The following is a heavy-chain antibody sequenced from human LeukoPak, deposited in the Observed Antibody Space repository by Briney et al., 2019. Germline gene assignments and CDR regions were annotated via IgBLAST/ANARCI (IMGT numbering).Heavy chain of an antibody. V-gene: IGHV3-9*01. CDR2: ISWNSGSI. CDR3: AKDITYYYDSSGCFQH. D-gene: IGHD3-22*01. Sequence: GGSLRLSCAASGFTFSSYAMHWVRQAPGKGLEWVSGISWNSGSIGYADSVKGRFTISRDNAKNSLYLQMNSLRAEDTALYYCAKDITYYYDSSGCFQHWGQGTLVTVSS. CDR1: GFTFSSYA. J-gene: IGHJ1*01.